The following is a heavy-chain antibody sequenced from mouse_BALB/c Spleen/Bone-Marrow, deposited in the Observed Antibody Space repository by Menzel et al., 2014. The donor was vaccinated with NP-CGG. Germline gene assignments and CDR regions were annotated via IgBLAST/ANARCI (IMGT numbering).Heavy chain of an antibody. CDR1: GFTFTDYY. Sequence: EVMLVESGGGLVKPGGSLRLSCATSGFTFTDYYMSWVRQPPGKALEWLGFIRNKANGYTTEYSASVKGRFTISRVNSQSILYLQMNTLRAEDSASYYCARDDYYAMDYWGQGTSVTVSS. CDR2: IRNKANGYTT. CDR3: ARDDYYAMDY. J-gene: IGHJ4*01. V-gene: IGHV7-3*02.